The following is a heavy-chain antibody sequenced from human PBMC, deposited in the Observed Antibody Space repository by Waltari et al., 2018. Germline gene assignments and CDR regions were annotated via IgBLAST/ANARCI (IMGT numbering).Heavy chain of an antibody. D-gene: IGHD1-7*01. CDR1: GDSIKRGTYF. CDR2: IDTNRDP. CDR3: ARDRNYAEFYFDH. Sequence: QVQLQESGPSLVRPSETLSLTCSVSGDSIKRGTYFWAWVRQPAKKGLEWIGRIDTNRDPHYNPSLRSRATISVDTSKNQISLNLRSLSAADTAVYYCARDRNYAEFYFDHWGPGILVTVSS. V-gene: IGHV4-61*02. J-gene: IGHJ4*02.